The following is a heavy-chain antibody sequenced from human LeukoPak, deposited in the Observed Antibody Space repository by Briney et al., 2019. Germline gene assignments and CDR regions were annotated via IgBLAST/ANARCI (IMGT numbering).Heavy chain of an antibody. CDR1: GFTFSDYY. Sequence: AGGSLRLSCAASGFTFSDYYMSWIRQAPGKGLEWVSYISSSGSTIYYADSVKGRFTISRDNAKNSLYLQMNSLRAEDTAVYYCASPRRYSSSWRVDYWGQGTLVTVSS. CDR3: ASPRRYSSSWRVDY. V-gene: IGHV3-11*04. CDR2: ISSSGSTI. J-gene: IGHJ4*02. D-gene: IGHD6-13*01.